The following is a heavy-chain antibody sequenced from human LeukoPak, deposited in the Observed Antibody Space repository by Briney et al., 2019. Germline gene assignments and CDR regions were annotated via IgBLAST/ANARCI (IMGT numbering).Heavy chain of an antibody. CDR3: ARDSLMYNWNGVYFDY. CDR2: IWYDGSNK. CDR1: GFTFSSYG. Sequence: GGSLRLFCAASGFTFSSYGMHWARQAPGKGLEWVAVIWYDGSNKYYADSVKGRFTISRDNSKNTLYLQMNSLRAEDTAVYYCARDSLMYNWNGVYFDYWGQGTLVTVSS. J-gene: IGHJ4*02. D-gene: IGHD1-1*01. V-gene: IGHV3-33*01.